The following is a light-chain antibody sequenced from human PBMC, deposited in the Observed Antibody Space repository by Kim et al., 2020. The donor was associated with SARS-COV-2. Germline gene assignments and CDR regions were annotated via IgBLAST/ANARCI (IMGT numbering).Light chain of an antibody. CDR2: KDS. V-gene: IGLV3-25*03. CDR3: QSSDSSGNYEV. Sequence: PEQTARITCSGDALPKQYAHWYRQKPGQAPVVVIYKDSERPSGIPERFSGSSSGTTVTLTISGVQAEDEADYYCQSSDSSGNYEVFGGGTQLTVL. J-gene: IGLJ2*01. CDR1: ALPKQY.